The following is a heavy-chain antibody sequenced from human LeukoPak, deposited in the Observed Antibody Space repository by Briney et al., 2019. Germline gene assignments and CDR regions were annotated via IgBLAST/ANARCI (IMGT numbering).Heavy chain of an antibody. CDR1: GYTFTSYG. V-gene: IGHV1-18*01. Sequence: ASVKVSCKASGYTFTSYGISWVRQAPGQGLEGMGWISAYNGNTNYAQKLQGRVTMTTDTSTSTAYMELRSLRSDDTAVYYCARDQGSMIVVVITMRYYYYGMDVWGQGTTVTVSS. CDR3: ARDQGSMIVVVITMRYYYYGMDV. J-gene: IGHJ6*02. CDR2: ISAYNGNT. D-gene: IGHD3-22*01.